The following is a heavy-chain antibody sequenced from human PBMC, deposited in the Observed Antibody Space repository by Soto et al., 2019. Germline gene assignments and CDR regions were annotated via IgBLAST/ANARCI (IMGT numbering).Heavy chain of an antibody. V-gene: IGHV3-21*01. Sequence: GGSLRLSCAASGFTFSSYSMNWVRQAPGKGLDWVSSISSSSSYIYYADSVKGRFTISRDNAKNSLYLQMNSLRAEDTAVYYCARARGYYDFWSGHTYGMDVWGQGTTVTVSS. CDR1: GFTFSSYS. CDR2: ISSSSSYI. J-gene: IGHJ6*02. CDR3: ARARGYYDFWSGHTYGMDV. D-gene: IGHD3-3*01.